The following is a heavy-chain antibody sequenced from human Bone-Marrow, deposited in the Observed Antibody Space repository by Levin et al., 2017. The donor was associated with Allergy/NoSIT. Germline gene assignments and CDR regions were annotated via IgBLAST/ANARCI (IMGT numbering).Heavy chain of an antibody. CDR2: INHAGST. D-gene: IGHD5-18*01. Sequence: SQTLSLPCAVNGGSLSNSYWSWIRQTPGKGLEWLGEINHAGSTNYKPSLRGRLTLSVDTSRDTFSLRLTSVNAADTAMYFCARSTASDEDAYDIWGQGTMVIVS. V-gene: IGHV4-34*01. CDR1: GGSLSNSY. J-gene: IGHJ3*02. CDR3: ARSTASDEDAYDI.